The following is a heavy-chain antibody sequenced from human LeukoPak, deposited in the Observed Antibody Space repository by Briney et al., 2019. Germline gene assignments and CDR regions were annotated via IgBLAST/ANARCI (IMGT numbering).Heavy chain of an antibody. CDR1: GGSISSSSYY. CDR3: ARGAYYYDSSGYFDY. CDR2: IYYSGST. D-gene: IGHD3-22*01. Sequence: SETLSLTCTVSGGSISSSSYYWGWIRQPPGKGLEWIGSIYYSGSTYYNPSLKSRVTISVDTSKNQFSLKLSSVTAADTAVYYCARGAYYYDSSGYFDYWGQGTLVTVSS. V-gene: IGHV4-39*07. J-gene: IGHJ4*02.